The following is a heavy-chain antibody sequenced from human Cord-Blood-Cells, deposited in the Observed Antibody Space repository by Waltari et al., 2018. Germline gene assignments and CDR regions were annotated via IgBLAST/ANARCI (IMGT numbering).Heavy chain of an antibody. D-gene: IGHD5-18*01. Sequence: QLQLQESGPGLVKPSETLSLTCTVSGGSIISSSYYWGWIRQPPGKGLEWIGSIYYSGSTYYNPASRSEVTISVYTSKNQFSLKLSSGTAADTAVYYCATVSGYSYGYWYFDLWGRGTLVTVSS. CDR2: IYYSGST. J-gene: IGHJ2*01. V-gene: IGHV4-39*01. CDR1: GGSIISSSYY. CDR3: ATVSGYSYGYWYFDL.